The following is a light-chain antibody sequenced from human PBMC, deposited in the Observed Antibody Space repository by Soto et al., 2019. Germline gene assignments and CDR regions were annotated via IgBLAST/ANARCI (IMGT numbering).Light chain of an antibody. CDR2: DTY. CDR3: QQRSNWIT. V-gene: IGKV3-11*01. J-gene: IGKJ5*01. CDR1: QSVSRY. Sequence: EIVLTQSPATLSLSPGERATLSCRASQSVSRYSAWYQQKPGQAPRLLMYDTYNRATGIPARFSGSGSGTDFTLTISSLEPEDFAVYYCQQRSNWITFGQGTRLEIK.